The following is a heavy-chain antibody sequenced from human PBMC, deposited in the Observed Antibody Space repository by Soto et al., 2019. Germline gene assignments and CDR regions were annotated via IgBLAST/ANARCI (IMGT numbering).Heavy chain of an antibody. D-gene: IGHD4-17*01. CDR1: GGTFSSYA. V-gene: IGHV1-69*13. CDR2: IIPIFGTA. J-gene: IGHJ5*02. CDR3: ARDGSNDYGDAEWFDP. Sequence: GASVTVSCKASGGTFSSYAISWVRQAPGQGLEWMGGIIPIFGTANYAQKFQGRVTITADESTSTAYMELSSLRSEDTAVYYCARDGSNDYGDAEWFDPWGQGTLVTVSS.